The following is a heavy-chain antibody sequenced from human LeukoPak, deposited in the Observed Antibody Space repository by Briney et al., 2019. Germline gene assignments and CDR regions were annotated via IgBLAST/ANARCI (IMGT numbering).Heavy chain of an antibody. V-gene: IGHV4-39*07. CDR3: ARLGYSYGYGSDYYYYYYMDV. CDR2: IFYNGNT. Sequence: SETLSLTCSVSGAIIKREGFNWDWIRQPPGKGLEYIGSIFYNGNTYYNPSLKSRVTISVDTSKNQFSLKLSSVTAADTAVYYCARLGYSYGYGSDYYYYYYMDVWGKGTTVTVSS. D-gene: IGHD5-18*01. CDR1: GAIIKREGFN. J-gene: IGHJ6*03.